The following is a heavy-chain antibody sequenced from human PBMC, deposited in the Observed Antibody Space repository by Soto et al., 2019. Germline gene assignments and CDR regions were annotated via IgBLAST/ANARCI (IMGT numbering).Heavy chain of an antibody. Sequence: QVQVVQSGAEVKKPGSSVKVSCKASGGYYRSYTITWVRQAPGQGLEWMGRVIPILGVVNYGQTFQGKVTFTADKSPSTAYMELSSLISDDTAVYYCARESVGGYPLIDYWGQGTLVSVSS. J-gene: IGHJ4*01. D-gene: IGHD5-12*01. V-gene: IGHV1-69*08. CDR2: VIPILGVV. CDR3: ARESVGGYPLIDY. CDR1: GGYYRSYT.